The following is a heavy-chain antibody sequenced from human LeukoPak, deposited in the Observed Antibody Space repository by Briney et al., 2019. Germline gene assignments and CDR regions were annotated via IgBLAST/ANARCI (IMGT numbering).Heavy chain of an antibody. V-gene: IGHV3-7*04. Sequence: GGSLRLSCATSGFNFSDSRMTWVRQAPGKGLQWVANVNRDGTEKHFLESVEGRFPISRDNANKALYLQMSSLTPQDTAVYFCVRGDWYFESWGQGALVTVSS. J-gene: IGHJ4*02. CDR1: GFNFSDSR. D-gene: IGHD2-21*01. CDR3: VRGDWYFES. CDR2: VNRDGTEK.